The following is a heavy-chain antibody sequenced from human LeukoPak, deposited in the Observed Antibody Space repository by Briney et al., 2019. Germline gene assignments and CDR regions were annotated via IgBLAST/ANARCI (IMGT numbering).Heavy chain of an antibody. CDR3: ARYGDYLDPQFDY. Sequence: ASVTVSCKASGGTFNSYAITWVRQAPGQGLEWMGWISAYNGNTNYAQKLQGRVTMTTDTSTSTAYMELRSLRSDDTAVYYCARYGDYLDPQFDYWGQGTLVTVSS. J-gene: IGHJ4*02. CDR2: ISAYNGNT. D-gene: IGHD4-17*01. V-gene: IGHV1-18*01. CDR1: GGTFNSYA.